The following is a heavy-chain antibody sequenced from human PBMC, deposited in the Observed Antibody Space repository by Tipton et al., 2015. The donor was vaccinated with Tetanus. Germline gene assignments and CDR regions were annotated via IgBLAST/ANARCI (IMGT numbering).Heavy chain of an antibody. CDR1: GGSISTYY. CDR2: IFYSGNT. J-gene: IGHJ4*02. Sequence: TLSLTCTVSGGSISTYYWSWIRQPPGKGLEWIGYIFYSGNTNYNPSLKTRVTISVDTSKNQFSLKLSSVTAADTAVFYCAGLYYYDSASYPLYWGQGTLVTVSS. V-gene: IGHV4-59*08. CDR3: AGLYYYDSASYPLY. D-gene: IGHD3-10*01.